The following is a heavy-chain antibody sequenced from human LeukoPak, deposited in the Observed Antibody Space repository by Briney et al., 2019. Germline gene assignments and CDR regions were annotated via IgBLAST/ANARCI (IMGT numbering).Heavy chain of an antibody. CDR1: GYTFPSYD. D-gene: IGHD1-26*01. V-gene: IGHV1-8*01. CDR2: MNPNSGNT. Sequence: ASVKVSCKTSGYTFPSYDINWVRQATGQGLEWMGWMNPNSGNTGYAQKFQGRVTITRNTSITTAYMELSSLRSEDTAVYFCARGPKWSGSYYYFDFWGEGTLVTVSS. CDR3: ARGPKWSGSYYYFDF. J-gene: IGHJ4*02.